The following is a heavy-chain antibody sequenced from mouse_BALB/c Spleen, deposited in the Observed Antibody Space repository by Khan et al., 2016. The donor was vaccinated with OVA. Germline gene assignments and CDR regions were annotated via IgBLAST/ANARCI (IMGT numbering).Heavy chain of an antibody. CDR1: GYTFSTYW. V-gene: IGHV1-7*01. J-gene: IGHJ2*01. CDR3: ARDRIDY. CDR2: INPSSGYT. Sequence: QVHLKQSGAELAKPGASVKMSCKASGYTFSTYWIHWVKQRPGQGLEWIGYINPSSGYTYYNQRFNDKATLTADKSSSTAYMQLSSLTSEDSAVYYCARDRIDYWGQGTTLTVSS.